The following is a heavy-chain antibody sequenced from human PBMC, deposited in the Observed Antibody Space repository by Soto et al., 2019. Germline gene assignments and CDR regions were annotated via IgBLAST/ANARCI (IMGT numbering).Heavy chain of an antibody. CDR1: AFTFSSYS. CDR3: ARGVGDMQQLANNYTYYMDV. V-gene: IGHV3-21*03. CDR2: ISSSDSYI. D-gene: IGHD6-13*01. Sequence: GGSLRLSCAASAFTFSSYSMNGDRPAPGKGLEGVSSISSSDSYIYYAGSAKGRFTISRDNAKNSLYLQINSLRAENTAVYYCARGVGDMQQLANNYTYYMDVWGKGTTVTV. J-gene: IGHJ6*03.